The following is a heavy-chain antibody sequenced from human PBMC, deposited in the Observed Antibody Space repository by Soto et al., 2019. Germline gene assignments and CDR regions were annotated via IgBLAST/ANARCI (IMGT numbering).Heavy chain of an antibody. D-gene: IGHD3-10*01. Sequence: EVQLVESGGGLVQPGGSLRLSCAASGFTFSDYYMDWVRQAPGKGLEWVGRIRKKAYSYTTEEAASVKGRFTISRDDSQNSLYLQMNSLKTEDTAVYYCTRVFSSARGKDVMDVWGQGTTVTVSS. CDR1: GFTFSDYY. CDR2: IRKKAYSYTT. CDR3: TRVFSSARGKDVMDV. J-gene: IGHJ6*02. V-gene: IGHV3-72*01.